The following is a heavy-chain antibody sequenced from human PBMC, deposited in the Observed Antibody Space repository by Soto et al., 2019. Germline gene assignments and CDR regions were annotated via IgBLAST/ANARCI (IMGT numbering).Heavy chain of an antibody. V-gene: IGHV1-24*01. Sequence: QVQLVQSGAEVKKPGASVKVSCKVSGYTLTELSMHWVRQAPGKGLEWMGGFDPEDGETIYAQKFQGRVTMTEDTSTDTAYMELSSLRSEDTAVYYCATERIRRGYSGYDGLSRCYYMDVWGKGTTVTVSS. CDR1: GYTLTELS. CDR3: ATERIRRGYSGYDGLSRCYYMDV. J-gene: IGHJ6*03. D-gene: IGHD5-12*01. CDR2: FDPEDGET.